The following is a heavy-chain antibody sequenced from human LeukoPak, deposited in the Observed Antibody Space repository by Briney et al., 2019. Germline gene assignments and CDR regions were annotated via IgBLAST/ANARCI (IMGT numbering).Heavy chain of an antibody. Sequence: ASVKVSCKASGYTFTSYGISWVRQATGQGLEWMGWMNPNSGNTGYAQKFQGRVTMTRNTSISTAYMELSSLRSEDTAVYYCARVPDYGDYWYFDLWGRGTLVTVSS. CDR2: MNPNSGNT. V-gene: IGHV1-8*02. CDR3: ARVPDYGDYWYFDL. D-gene: IGHD4-17*01. J-gene: IGHJ2*01. CDR1: GYTFTSYG.